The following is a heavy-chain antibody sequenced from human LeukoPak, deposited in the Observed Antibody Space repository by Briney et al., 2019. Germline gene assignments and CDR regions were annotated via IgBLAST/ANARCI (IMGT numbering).Heavy chain of an antibody. CDR2: INAGNGNT. CDR1: GYTFTGYY. Sequence: GASVKVSCKASGYTFTGYYMNWVRQAPGQGLEWMGWINAGNGNTKYSQKFQGRVTITRDTSASTAYMELSSLRSEDTAVYYCARVALVYYYDSSGSPHFDYWGQGTLVTVSS. V-gene: IGHV1/OR15-3*02. D-gene: IGHD3-22*01. J-gene: IGHJ4*02. CDR3: ARVALVYYYDSSGSPHFDY.